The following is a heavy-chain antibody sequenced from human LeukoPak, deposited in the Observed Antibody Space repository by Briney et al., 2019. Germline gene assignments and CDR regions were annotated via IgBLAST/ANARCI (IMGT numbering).Heavy chain of an antibody. V-gene: IGHV4-59*01. Sequence: SETLSLTCAVYGGSFSGYYWSWIRQPPGKGLEWIGYIYYSGSTNYNPSLKSRVTISVDTSKNQFSLKLSSVTAADTAVYYCARGYYYDSSGYYAPSNYYYGMDVWGQGTTVTVSS. D-gene: IGHD3-22*01. CDR3: ARGYYYDSSGYYAPSNYYYGMDV. CDR1: GGSFSGYY. CDR2: IYYSGST. J-gene: IGHJ6*02.